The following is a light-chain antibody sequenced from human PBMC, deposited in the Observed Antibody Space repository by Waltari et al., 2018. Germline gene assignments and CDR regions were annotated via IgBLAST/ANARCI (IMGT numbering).Light chain of an antibody. CDR2: DVS. J-gene: IGLJ1*01. Sequence: QSALTQPASVSGSPGRSITISCTGTSSDVGGYNYVSWYQQYPGKAPKLMIYDVSKRPSGVSKRFAGSKSGNTASLTISGLLAEDEAEYFCSSYTSSSAPYVFGPGTKVTVL. V-gene: IGLV2-14*01. CDR1: SSDVGGYNY. CDR3: SSYTSSSAPYV.